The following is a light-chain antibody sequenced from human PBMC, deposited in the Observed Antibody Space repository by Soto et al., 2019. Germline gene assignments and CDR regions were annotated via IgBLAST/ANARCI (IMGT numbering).Light chain of an antibody. J-gene: IGKJ4*01. Sequence: AIRMTQSPSALSACTGDRVTITFRASQGISSYLDWYQQKPGKAPKLLIYAASTLQSGVPSRFSGGGSGTDFTLTISCLQSEDFATYYCQQYYRYPSFGGGTKVDI. CDR2: AAS. CDR1: QGISSY. V-gene: IGKV1-8*01. CDR3: QQYYRYPS.